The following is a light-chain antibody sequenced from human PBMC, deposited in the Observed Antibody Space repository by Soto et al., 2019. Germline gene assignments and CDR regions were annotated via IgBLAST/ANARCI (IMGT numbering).Light chain of an antibody. J-gene: IGLJ2*01. V-gene: IGLV2-23*02. Sequence: QSALTQPASVSGSPGQSITISCIGTSSDVGSYNLVSWYQQHPGKAPKVLIYEVSERPSGVSNRFSGSKSGNTASLTISGLQAEDEAEYSCCSYAGSRTHVLFGGGTKLPVL. CDR1: SSDVGSYNL. CDR3: CSYAGSRTHVL. CDR2: EVS.